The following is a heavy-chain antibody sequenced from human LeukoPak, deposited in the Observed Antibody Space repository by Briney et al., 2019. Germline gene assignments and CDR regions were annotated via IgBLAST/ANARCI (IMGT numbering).Heavy chain of an antibody. Sequence: PSPTLSLTCTVSGGSINAYYWSWIRQPPGKGLEWIGYVYHSGSTNHNPSLKSRVTMSVDTSNNQFSLKLSSVTAADTAMYYCAREGDYYDSGGYYRIDFWGQGTLVTVSS. V-gene: IGHV4-59*01. J-gene: IGHJ4*02. CDR1: GGSINAYY. D-gene: IGHD3-22*01. CDR2: VYHSGST. CDR3: AREGDYYDSGGYYRIDF.